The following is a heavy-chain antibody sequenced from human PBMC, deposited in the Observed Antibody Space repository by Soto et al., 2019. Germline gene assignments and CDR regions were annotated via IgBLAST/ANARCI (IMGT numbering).Heavy chain of an antibody. D-gene: IGHD6-6*01. CDR2: ISAYNGNT. V-gene: IGHV1-18*01. CDR1: GYNFTSYG. Sequence: QVRLVQSGAEVKKPGASVKFSCKASGYNFTSYGISWVRQAPGQGREWMGWISAYNGNTNYAQKLQGRVTMTTDTSTSTAYMELRSLRSDDTAVYYCARGPPRIAARTAFDYWGQGTLVTVSS. CDR3: ARGPPRIAARTAFDY. J-gene: IGHJ4*02.